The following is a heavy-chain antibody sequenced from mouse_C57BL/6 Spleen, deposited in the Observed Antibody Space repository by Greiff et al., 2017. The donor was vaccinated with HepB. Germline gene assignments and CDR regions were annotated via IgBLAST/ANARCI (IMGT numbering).Heavy chain of an antibody. J-gene: IGHJ2*01. CDR1: GFSLTSYG. Sequence: VQRVESGPGLVAPSQSLSITCTVSGFSLTSYGVHWVRQPPGKGLEWLVVIWSDGSTTYNSALKSRLSISKDNSKSQVFLKMNSLQTEDTAMYYCARHNYGSSHFDYWGQGTTLTVSS. D-gene: IGHD1-1*01. CDR2: IWSDGST. V-gene: IGHV2-6-1*01. CDR3: ARHNYGSSHFDY.